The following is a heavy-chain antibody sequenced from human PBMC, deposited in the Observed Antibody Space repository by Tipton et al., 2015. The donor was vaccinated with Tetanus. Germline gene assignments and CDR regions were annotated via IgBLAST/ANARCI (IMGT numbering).Heavy chain of an antibody. CDR1: DESISSSSYY. D-gene: IGHD5-18*01. CDR3: ARGGSYSYGPRGFDL. J-gene: IGHJ2*01. Sequence: TLSLTCTVSDESISSSSYYWGWIRQHPGRGLEWIASISNSGTSYNNPSFRSRVTISVDTSKNQFSLKLTSLTVADTAVYYCARGGSYSYGPRGFDLWGRGTLVTVSS. CDR2: ISNSGTS. V-gene: IGHV4-39*01.